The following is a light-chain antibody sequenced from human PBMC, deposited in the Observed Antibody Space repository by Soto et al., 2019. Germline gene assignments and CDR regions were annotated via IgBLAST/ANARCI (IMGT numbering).Light chain of an antibody. Sequence: EIVLTQSPATLSLSPGERATLSCRATQSVSSYLAWYQQRPGQAPRLLIYDASNRATGIPARFSGSGSGTYFTLTISSLEPEDFPVYYCQQRSNWPLTFGGGTKVDLK. CDR3: QQRSNWPLT. V-gene: IGKV3-11*01. CDR2: DAS. J-gene: IGKJ4*01. CDR1: QSVSSY.